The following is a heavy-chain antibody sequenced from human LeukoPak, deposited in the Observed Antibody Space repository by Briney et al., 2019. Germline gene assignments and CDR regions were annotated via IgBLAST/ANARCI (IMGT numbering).Heavy chain of an antibody. J-gene: IGHJ5*02. V-gene: IGHV4-30-2*01. CDR3: ARAPEYSSSWWFDP. CDR2: IYHSGST. Sequence: PSETLSLTCTVSGGSISSGGYYWSWIRQPPGKGLEWIGYIYHSGSTYYNPSLKSRVTISVDRSKNQFSLKLSSVTAADTAVYYCARAPEYSSSWWFDPWGQGTLVTVSS. CDR1: GGSISSGGYY. D-gene: IGHD6-6*01.